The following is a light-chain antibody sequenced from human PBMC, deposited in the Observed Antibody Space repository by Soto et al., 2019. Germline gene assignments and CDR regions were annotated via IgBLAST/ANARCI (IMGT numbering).Light chain of an antibody. CDR3: QQSYTTSYT. V-gene: IGKV1-39*01. J-gene: IGKJ2*01. CDR1: QSIISS. Sequence: DIQMTQSPSSLSASVGDRVTITCRASQSIISSLNWFQQKPGKAPNLLIYTTSNLQSGVPSRFSGSGSGTDFTLTISSLPPEDFATYSCQQSYTTSYTFGQGTKLEIE. CDR2: TTS.